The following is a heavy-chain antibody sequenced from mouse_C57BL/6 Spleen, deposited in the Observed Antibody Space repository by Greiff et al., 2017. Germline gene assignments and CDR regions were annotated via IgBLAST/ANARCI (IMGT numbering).Heavy chain of an antibody. CDR3: EGLGAMDY. J-gene: IGHJ4*01. D-gene: IGHD3-3*01. CDR1: GYTFTSYW. V-gene: IGHV1-64*01. Sequence: VQLQQPGAELVKPGASVKLSCKASGYTFTSYWMNWVKQRPGQGLEWIGMIHPNSGSTTYNEKFKSKATLTVDKSSSTAYMLLSSLTSEDSAVYYGEGLGAMDYWGQGTSVTVSS. CDR2: IHPNSGST.